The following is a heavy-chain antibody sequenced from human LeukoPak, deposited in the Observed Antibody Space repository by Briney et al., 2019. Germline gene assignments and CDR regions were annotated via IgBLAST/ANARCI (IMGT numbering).Heavy chain of an antibody. V-gene: IGHV3-48*01. Sequence: PGGSLRLSCAATGSTLSSYSMNWVRQAPGKGLEWVSHISISGSTIHYADSVRGRFTISRDSAKNSLYLQMNSLRADDTAVYYCPTAKFDYWGQGTLLTVSS. CDR2: ISISGSTI. J-gene: IGHJ4*02. CDR1: GSTLSSYS. CDR3: PTAKFDY.